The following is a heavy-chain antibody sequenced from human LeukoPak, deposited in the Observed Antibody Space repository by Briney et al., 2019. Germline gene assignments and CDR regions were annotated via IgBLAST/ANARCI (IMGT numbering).Heavy chain of an antibody. CDR2: IKEDGTEK. CDR1: GFTFSSYW. Sequence: PGGSLRLSCAASGFTFSSYWMHWVRQTPGKGLEWVANIKEDGTEKNLVDSVKGRFTISRDNTKNLLFLEMNNLRGDDTAIYYCVRESRPGGAMGLYHNLDYWGQGTLVAVSS. V-gene: IGHV3-7*01. CDR3: VRESRPGGAMGLYHNLDY. D-gene: IGHD1-1*01. J-gene: IGHJ4*02.